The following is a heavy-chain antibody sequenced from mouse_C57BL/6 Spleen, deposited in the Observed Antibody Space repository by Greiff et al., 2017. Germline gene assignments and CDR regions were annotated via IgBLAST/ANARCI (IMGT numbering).Heavy chain of an antibody. CDR2: INYDGSST. D-gene: IGHD2-10*02. J-gene: IGHJ2*01. CDR3: ARDRGYGNFDY. CDR1: GFTFSDYY. Sequence: EVKLVESEGGLVQPGSSMKLSCTASGFTFSDYYMAWVRQVPEKGLEWVANINYDGSSTYYLDSLKSRFIISRDNAKNILYLQMSSLKSEDTATYYCARDRGYGNFDYWGQGTTLTVSS. V-gene: IGHV5-16*01.